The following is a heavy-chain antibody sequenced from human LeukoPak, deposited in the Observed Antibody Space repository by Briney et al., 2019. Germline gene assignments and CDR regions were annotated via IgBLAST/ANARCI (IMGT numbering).Heavy chain of an antibody. CDR1: GYSISSGYY. V-gene: IGHV4-38-2*01. D-gene: IGHD3-22*01. Sequence: SXXLSLTCAVSGYSISSGYYWGWIRPPPGKGLEWIGNIYHSRSTYYNPSLKSRLTISVDTSKNQFSLKLSSVTAADTAVYYCARHDDYYDSSGCFDYWVQGTLVTVSS. CDR2: IYHSRST. CDR3: ARHDDYYDSSGCFDY. J-gene: IGHJ4*02.